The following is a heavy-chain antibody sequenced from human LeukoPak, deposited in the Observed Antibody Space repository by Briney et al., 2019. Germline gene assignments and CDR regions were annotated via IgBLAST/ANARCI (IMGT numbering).Heavy chain of an antibody. J-gene: IGHJ6*03. V-gene: IGHV4-30-4*07. Sequence: SETLPLTCTVSGGSISSGGYSWSWIRQPPGKGLEWIGYISYSGSTYNHPSLKRRVSISVHTSKNQFSLKLSSVTAADTAVYYCARGGYYYDSSGYFPSMDVWGKGTTVTVSS. D-gene: IGHD3-22*01. CDR2: ISYSGST. CDR1: GGSISSGGYS. CDR3: ARGGYYYDSSGYFPSMDV.